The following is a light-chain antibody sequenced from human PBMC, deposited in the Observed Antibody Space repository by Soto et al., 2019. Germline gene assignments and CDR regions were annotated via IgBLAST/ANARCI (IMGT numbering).Light chain of an antibody. CDR1: SSNIGSNT. CDR3: AAWYDSLNGWV. V-gene: IGLV1-44*01. CDR2: TNN. Sequence: QSVLTQPPSASGTPGQRVTISCSGSSSNIGSNTVNWYQQLPGTAPKLLIYTNNQRPSGVPDRFSGSKSGTSASLAISGLQSDDEADYYCAAWYDSLNGWVFGGGTKVTVL. J-gene: IGLJ3*02.